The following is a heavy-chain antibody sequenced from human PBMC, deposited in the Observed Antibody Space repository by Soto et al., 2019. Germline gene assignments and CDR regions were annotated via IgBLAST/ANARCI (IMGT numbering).Heavy chain of an antibody. V-gene: IGHV4-39*01. CDR1: GGSISSSSYY. CDR2: IYYSGST. Sequence: SETLSLTCTVSGGSISSSSYYWVWIRQPPGKGLEWIGSIYYSGSTYYNPSLKSRVTISVDTSKNQFSLKLSSVTAADTAVYYCARQGREYSSSSSWFDPWGQGTLVTVSS. J-gene: IGHJ5*02. D-gene: IGHD6-6*01. CDR3: ARQGREYSSSSSWFDP.